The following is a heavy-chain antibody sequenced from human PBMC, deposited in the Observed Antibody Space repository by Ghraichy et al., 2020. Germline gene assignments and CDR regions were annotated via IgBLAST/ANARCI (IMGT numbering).Heavy chain of an antibody. D-gene: IGHD2-2*01. V-gene: IGHV3-48*02. Sequence: WGSLRLSCAASGFTFSSYSMNWVRQAPGKGLEWVSYISSSSSSIYYADSVKGRFTISRDNAKNSLYLQMNSLRDEDMAVYYCARDDCSSTSCYLGFDYWGQGTLVTVSS. CDR2: ISSSSSSI. CDR3: ARDDCSSTSCYLGFDY. CDR1: GFTFSSYS. J-gene: IGHJ4*02.